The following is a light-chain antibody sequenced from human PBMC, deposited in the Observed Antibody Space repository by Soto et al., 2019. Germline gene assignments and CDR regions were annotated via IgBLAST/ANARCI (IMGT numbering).Light chain of an antibody. V-gene: IGKV3-20*01. CDR2: GAS. CDR3: QQYGSAPPWT. Sequence: TQSPATVSVSTGERATLSCRASQSVSSNLAWYQQKPGQAPRLVIYGASSRATGIPDRFSGSGSGTDFTLTISRLEPEDFAVYYCQQYGSAPPWTCGQGTK. CDR1: QSVSSN. J-gene: IGKJ1*01.